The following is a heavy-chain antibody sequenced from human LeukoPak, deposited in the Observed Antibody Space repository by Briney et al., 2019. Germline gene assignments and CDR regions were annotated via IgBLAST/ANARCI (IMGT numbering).Heavy chain of an antibody. D-gene: IGHD1-26*01. CDR3: ARDRVGATGRGYYYYMDV. J-gene: IGHJ6*03. CDR1: GGTFSSYA. CDR2: IIPIFGTA. Sequence: SVKVSCKASGGTFSSYAISWVRQAPGQGLEWMGGIIPIFGTANYAQKFQGRVTITADKSTSTAYMELSSLRSEDTAVYYCARDRVGATGRGYYYYMDVWGKGTTVTVSS. V-gene: IGHV1-69*06.